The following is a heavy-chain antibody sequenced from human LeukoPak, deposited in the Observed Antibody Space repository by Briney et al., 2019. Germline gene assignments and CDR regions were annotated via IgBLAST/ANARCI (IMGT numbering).Heavy chain of an antibody. CDR3: TRLGYYDSSGYYYFPDY. D-gene: IGHD3-22*01. J-gene: IGHJ4*02. V-gene: IGHV3-73*01. CDR2: VRSKANSYAT. CDR1: GFTVSNKY. Sequence: GGSLRLSCAASGFTVSNKYMTWVRQASGKGLEWVGRVRSKANSYATAYAASVKGRFTISRDDSKNTAYLQMNSLKTEDTAVYYCTRLGYYDSSGYYYFPDYWGQGTLVTVSS.